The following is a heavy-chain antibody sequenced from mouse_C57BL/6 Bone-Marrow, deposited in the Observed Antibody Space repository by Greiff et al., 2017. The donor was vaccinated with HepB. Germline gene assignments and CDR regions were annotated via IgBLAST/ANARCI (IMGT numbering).Heavy chain of an antibody. CDR1: GYTFTDYY. V-gene: IGHV1-26*01. CDR3: ARPPRGNYMDY. CDR2: INPNNGGT. D-gene: IGHD2-1*01. Sequence: VRLQQSGPELVKPGASVKISCKASGYTFTDYYMNWVKQSHGKSLEWIGDINPNNGGTSYNQKFKGKATLTVDKSSSTAYMELRSLTSEDSAVYYCARPPRGNYMDYWGQGTSVTVSS. J-gene: IGHJ4*01.